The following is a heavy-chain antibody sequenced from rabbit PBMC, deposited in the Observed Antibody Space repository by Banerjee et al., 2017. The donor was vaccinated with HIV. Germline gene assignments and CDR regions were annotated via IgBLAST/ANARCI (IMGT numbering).Heavy chain of an antibody. D-gene: IGHD6-1*01. CDR2: INSGDGSA. CDR1: GFDFSSKA. V-gene: IGHV1S47*01. Sequence: QQQLEESGGGLVKPGGTLTLTCKASGFDFSSKAMCWVRQAPGKGLELIGYINSGDGSAYYASGVNGRFTISRSTSLNTVTLQMTSLTAADTATYFCARGAGTYGNVGYGLWGQGTLVTVS. CDR3: ARGAGTYGNVGYGL. J-gene: IGHJ3*01.